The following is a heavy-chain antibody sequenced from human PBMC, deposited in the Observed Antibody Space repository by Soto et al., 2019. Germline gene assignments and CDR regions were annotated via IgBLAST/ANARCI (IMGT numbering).Heavy chain of an antibody. CDR1: GGSFSGYY. CDR3: ARGRITIFGVVIKLYYFDY. CDR2: INHSGST. V-gene: IGHV4-34*01. D-gene: IGHD3-3*01. Sequence: TLSLTCAVYGGSFSGYYWSWIRQPPGKGLEWIGEINHSGSTNYNPSLKSRVTISVDTSKNQFSLKLSSVTAADTAVYYCARGRITIFGVVIKLYYFDYWGQGTLVTVSS. J-gene: IGHJ4*02.